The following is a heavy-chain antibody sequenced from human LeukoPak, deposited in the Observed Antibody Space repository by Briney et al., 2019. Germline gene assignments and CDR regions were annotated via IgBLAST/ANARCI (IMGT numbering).Heavy chain of an antibody. V-gene: IGHV3-30*04. Sequence: PGGSLRLSCAAPGFTFSSYAMHWVRQAPGKGLEWVAVISYDGSKIYYTESVKGRFTISRDNSKNTLYLQMNNLRAEDTAVYYCARDLQVTALTTADYWGQGTLVTVSS. J-gene: IGHJ4*02. CDR3: ARDLQVTALTTADY. CDR2: ISYDGSKI. CDR1: GFTFSSYA. D-gene: IGHD2-21*02.